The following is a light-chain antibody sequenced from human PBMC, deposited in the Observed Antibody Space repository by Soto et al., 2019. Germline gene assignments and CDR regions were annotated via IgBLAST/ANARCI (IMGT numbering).Light chain of an antibody. CDR1: QIVSGY. V-gene: IGKV3-11*01. Sequence: EMVLTQSPATPSLSPGNTATLSCSASQIVSGYLAWYQQKPGQAPRLLIYDASNRATGIPARFSGSGSGTDFTLNITSLEPEDVAVYYCQQRINWPSTFGGGTKVEI. CDR2: DAS. J-gene: IGKJ4*01. CDR3: QQRINWPST.